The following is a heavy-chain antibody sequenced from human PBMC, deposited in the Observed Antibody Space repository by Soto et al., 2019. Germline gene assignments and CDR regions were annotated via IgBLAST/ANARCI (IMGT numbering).Heavy chain of an antibody. Sequence: ASVKVSCKASGYTFTSYAMHWVRQAPGQRLEWMGWINAGNGNTKYSQKFQGRVTITRDTSASTAYMELSSPRSEDTAVYYCARSHPYDFWSGYYTPLQSSGMDVWGQGTTVTVSS. CDR2: INAGNGNT. J-gene: IGHJ6*02. CDR3: ARSHPYDFWSGYYTPLQSSGMDV. D-gene: IGHD3-3*01. V-gene: IGHV1-3*01. CDR1: GYTFTSYA.